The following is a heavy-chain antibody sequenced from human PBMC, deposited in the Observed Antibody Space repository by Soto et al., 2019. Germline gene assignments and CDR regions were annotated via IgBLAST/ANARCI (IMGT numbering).Heavy chain of an antibody. J-gene: IGHJ4*02. CDR2: ISSSSSYI. D-gene: IGHD4-17*01. Sequence: EVQLVESGGGLVKPGGSLRLSCAASGFTFSSYSMNWVRQAPGKGLEWVSSISSSSSYIYYADSVKGRFTISRDNAKNSLYLQMNNLRAEDTAVYYFARPYGDYAPQVFDYWGPGTLVTVSS. CDR1: GFTFSSYS. CDR3: ARPYGDYAPQVFDY. V-gene: IGHV3-21*01.